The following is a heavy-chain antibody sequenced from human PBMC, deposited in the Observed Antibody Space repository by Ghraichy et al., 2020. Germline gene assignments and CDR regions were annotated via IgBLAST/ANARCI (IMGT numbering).Heavy chain of an antibody. Sequence: ASVKVSCKASGYTFTGYYMHWVRQAPGQGLEWMGRFNPNSGGTNYAQKFQGRVTMTRDTSISTAYMELSRLRSDDTAVYYCARQHRAMVRGSRYYYGMDVWGQGTTVTVSS. J-gene: IGHJ6*02. CDR1: GYTFTGYY. CDR3: ARQHRAMVRGSRYYYGMDV. D-gene: IGHD3-10*01. CDR2: FNPNSGGT. V-gene: IGHV1-2*06.